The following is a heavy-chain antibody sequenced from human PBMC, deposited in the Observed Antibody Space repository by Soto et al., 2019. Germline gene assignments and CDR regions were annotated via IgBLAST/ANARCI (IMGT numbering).Heavy chain of an antibody. D-gene: IGHD3-9*01. CDR1: GFTFSSYA. J-gene: IGHJ4*02. Sequence: EVQLLESGGGLVQPGGSLRLSCAASGFTFSSYAMSWVRQAPGKGLEWVSAISGSGGSTYYADSVKGRFTISRDNSKNTLYLQMNSRRAEDTAVYYCAKHDILTGYPFDYWGQGTLVTVSS. CDR3: AKHDILTGYPFDY. V-gene: IGHV3-23*01. CDR2: ISGSGGST.